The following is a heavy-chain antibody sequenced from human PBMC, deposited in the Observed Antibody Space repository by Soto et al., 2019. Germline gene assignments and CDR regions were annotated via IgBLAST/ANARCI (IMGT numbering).Heavy chain of an antibody. CDR1: GGTFSSYA. D-gene: IGHD2-21*02. J-gene: IGHJ6*02. CDR2: IIPIFGTA. V-gene: IGHV1-69*12. CDR3: AGHCGGDCYSLISYYYYGMDV. Sequence: QVQLVQSGAEVKKPGSSVKVSCKASGGTFSSYAISWVRQAPGQGLEWMGGIIPIFGTANYEQKFQGRVTITADESTSTAYMELSSLRSEDTAVYYCAGHCGGDCYSLISYYYYGMDVWGQGTTVTVSS.